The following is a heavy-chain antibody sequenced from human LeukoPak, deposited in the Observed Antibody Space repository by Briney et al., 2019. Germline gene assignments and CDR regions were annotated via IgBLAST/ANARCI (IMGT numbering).Heavy chain of an antibody. Sequence: GGSLRFSCAASGFTFSSYAMSWVRQAPGKGLEWVSAISGSGGSTYYADSVKGRFTISRDNSKNTLYLQMNSLRAEDTAVYYCAMATKHFYYYYGMDVWGQGTTVTVSS. V-gene: IGHV3-23*01. CDR1: GFTFSSYA. J-gene: IGHJ6*02. CDR3: AMATKHFYYYYGMDV. CDR2: ISGSGGST.